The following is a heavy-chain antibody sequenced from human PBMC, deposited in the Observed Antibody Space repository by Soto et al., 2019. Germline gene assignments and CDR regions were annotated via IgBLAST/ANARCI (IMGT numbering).Heavy chain of an antibody. CDR1: GFTFSSYS. V-gene: IGHV3-48*02. CDR3: ARADYDILTGYPGGMDV. D-gene: IGHD3-9*01. Sequence: LRLSCAASGFTFSSYSMNWVRQAPGKGLEWVSYISSSSSTIYYADSVKGRFTISRDNAKNSLYLQMNSLRDEDTAVYYCARADYDILTGYPGGMDVWGQGTTVTVSS. CDR2: ISSSSSTI. J-gene: IGHJ6*02.